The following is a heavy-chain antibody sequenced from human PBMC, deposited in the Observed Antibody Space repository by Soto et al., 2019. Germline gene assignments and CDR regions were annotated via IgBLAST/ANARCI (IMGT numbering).Heavy chain of an antibody. J-gene: IGHJ3*02. CDR3: ARDGRFGELLSRRAFDI. CDR2: ISAYNGNT. CDR1: GYTFTSYC. D-gene: IGHD3-10*01. V-gene: IGHV1-18*04. Sequence: GASVKVSCKSSGYTFTSYCISWVRQAPGQGLEWMGWISAYNGNTNYAQKLQGRVTMTTDTSTSTAYMELRSLRSDDTAVYYCARDGRFGELLSRRAFDIWGQGTMVTVSS.